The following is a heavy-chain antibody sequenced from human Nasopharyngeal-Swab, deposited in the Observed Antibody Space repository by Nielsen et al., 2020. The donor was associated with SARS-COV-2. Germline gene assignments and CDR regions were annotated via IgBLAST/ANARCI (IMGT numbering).Heavy chain of an antibody. CDR2: VNGNGADT. D-gene: IGHD3-9*01. J-gene: IGHJ4*02. CDR1: GFTFTSYA. V-gene: IGHV3-23*01. CDR3: AKDLTGYYAPLDQ. Sequence: GGSLRLSCAASGFTFTSYAMNWVRQVPGKGLEWLSAVNGNGADTYYADSVEGRFTISKDNSKNTLYLHMNSLRAEDTAVYYCAKDLTGYYAPLDQWGQGVLVTVSS.